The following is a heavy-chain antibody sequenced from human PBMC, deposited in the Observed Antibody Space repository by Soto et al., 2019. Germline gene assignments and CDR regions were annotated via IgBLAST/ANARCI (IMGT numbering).Heavy chain of an antibody. J-gene: IGHJ4*02. V-gene: IGHV3-30*18. CDR1: GFTFSSFG. Sequence: GGSLRLSCAASGFTFSSFGMHWVRQAPGKGLEWVEVISYDGSNKYYADSVKGRFTISRDNSKNTLYLQMNSLRAEDTAVYYCAKHVIAAAGTPIDYWGQGTLVTVSS. CDR3: AKHVIAAAGTPIDY. CDR2: ISYDGSNK. D-gene: IGHD6-13*01.